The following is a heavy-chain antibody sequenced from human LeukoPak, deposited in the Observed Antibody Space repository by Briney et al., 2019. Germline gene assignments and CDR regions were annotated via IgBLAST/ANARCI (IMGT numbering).Heavy chain of an antibody. Sequence: SETLSLTCTVSGGSISSYYWSWIRRPPGKGLEYIGYIYYSGSTNYNPSLKSRVTISIDTSKNQFPLKLSSVTAADTAVYYCARVPLYGSGSLYYYYGMDVWGQGTTVTVSS. CDR1: GGSISSYY. D-gene: IGHD3-10*01. CDR3: ARVPLYGSGSLYYYYGMDV. J-gene: IGHJ6*02. CDR2: IYYSGST. V-gene: IGHV4-59*12.